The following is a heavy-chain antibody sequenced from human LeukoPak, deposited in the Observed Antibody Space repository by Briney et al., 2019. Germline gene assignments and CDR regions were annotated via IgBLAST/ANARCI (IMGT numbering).Heavy chain of an antibody. J-gene: IGHJ4*02. CDR3: ARENYYFDY. V-gene: IGHV4-4*07. CDR1: VGSFTSYY. Sequence: SETLSLTCTVSVGSFTSYYGGWIRQPAGRGLEWIGRIYDSETTNYNPSLKSRVTMSVDTSRNQFSLKLRSVTAADTAVYYCARENYYFDYWGQGTMVTVSS. D-gene: IGHD3-10*01. CDR2: IYDSETT.